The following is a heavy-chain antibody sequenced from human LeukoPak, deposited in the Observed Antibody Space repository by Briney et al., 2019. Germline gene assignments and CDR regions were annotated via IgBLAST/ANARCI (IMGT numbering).Heavy chain of an antibody. V-gene: IGHV4-39*01. CDR2: IYYSGST. Sequence: PSETLSLTCTVSGGSISSSSYYWGWFRQPPGKGLEWIGSIYYSGSTYYNPSLKSRVTISVDTSKNQFSLKLSSVTAADTAVYYCARHGIVGATVDYWGQGTLVTVSS. D-gene: IGHD1-26*01. J-gene: IGHJ4*02. CDR1: GGSISSSSYY. CDR3: ARHGIVGATVDY.